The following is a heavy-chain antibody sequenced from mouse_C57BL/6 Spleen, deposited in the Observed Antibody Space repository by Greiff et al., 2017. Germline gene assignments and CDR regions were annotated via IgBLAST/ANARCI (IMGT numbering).Heavy chain of an antibody. Sequence: LVESGAELARPGASVKLSCKASGYTFTSYGISWVKQRTGQGLEWIGEIYPRSGNTYYNEKFKGKATLTADKSSSTAYMELRSLTSEDSAVYFCARFDSHAMDYWGQGTSVTVSS. CDR3: ARFDSHAMDY. J-gene: IGHJ4*01. CDR2: IYPRSGNT. CDR1: GYTFTSYG. V-gene: IGHV1-81*01. D-gene: IGHD2-4*01.